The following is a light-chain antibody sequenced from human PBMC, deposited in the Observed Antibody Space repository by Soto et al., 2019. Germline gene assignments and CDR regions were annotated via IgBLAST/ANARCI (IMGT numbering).Light chain of an antibody. V-gene: IGKV1-16*01. CDR1: QGIGDY. CDR3: QQYKGYPLT. CDR2: AAS. Sequence: DIEMTQSPSSLSASVGDRVTITCRASQGIGDYLAWFQQKPVRGPKALISAASNLQDWAPSRFSGLGYRTEFSLTIRSLQPDDFATYYCQQYKGYPLTFGGGTKV. J-gene: IGKJ4*01.